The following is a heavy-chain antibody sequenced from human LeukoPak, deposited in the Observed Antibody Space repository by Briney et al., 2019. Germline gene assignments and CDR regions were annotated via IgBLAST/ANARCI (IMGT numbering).Heavy chain of an antibody. D-gene: IGHD6-25*01. J-gene: IGHJ4*02. CDR1: GYTFTGYF. CDR2: INPNSGGT. Sequence: ASVKVSCKASGYTFTGYFMHWVRQAPGQGLEWMGWINPNSGGTSYLQNFQGRVTMTRDTSISTAYMDQGRLRSDDTPVYYCARGRPGDYFDYWGQGTLVTVSS. CDR3: ARGRPGDYFDY. V-gene: IGHV1-2*02.